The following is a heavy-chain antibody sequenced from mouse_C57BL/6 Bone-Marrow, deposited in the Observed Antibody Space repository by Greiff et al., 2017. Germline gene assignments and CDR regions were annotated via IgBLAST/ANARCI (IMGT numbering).Heavy chain of an antibody. Sequence: VQLQQPGAALVQPGASVQLSCKASGYTFTSSWLHWVKQRPGRGLEWIGRIDPNSGGTKYNEKFKSKATLTVDKPASTAYMQLSSLTSGDSAVYYCAIDDDGDPYWYVDVWGTGTTVTVSS. V-gene: IGHV1-72*01. CDR2: IDPNSGGT. J-gene: IGHJ1*03. CDR1: GYTFTSSW. D-gene: IGHD2-13*01. CDR3: AIDDDGDPYWYVDV.